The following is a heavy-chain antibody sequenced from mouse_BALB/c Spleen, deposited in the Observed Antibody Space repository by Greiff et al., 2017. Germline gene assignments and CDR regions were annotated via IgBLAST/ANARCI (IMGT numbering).Heavy chain of an antibody. V-gene: IGHV5-17*02. Sequence: EVQLVESGGGLVQPGGSRKLSCAASGFTFSSFGMHWVRQAPEKGLEWVAYISSGSSTIYYADTVKGRFTISRDNPKNTLFLQMTRLRSEDTAMYYCARSLYYGNYDYAMDYWGQGTSVTVSS. CDR1: GFTFSSFG. J-gene: IGHJ4*01. CDR2: ISSGSSTI. CDR3: ARSLYYGNYDYAMDY. D-gene: IGHD2-1*01.